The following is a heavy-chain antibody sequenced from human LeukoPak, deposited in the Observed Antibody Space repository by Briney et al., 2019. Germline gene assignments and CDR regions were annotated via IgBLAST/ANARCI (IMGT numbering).Heavy chain of an antibody. V-gene: IGHV1-18*01. CDR2: ISAYNGNT. J-gene: IGHJ3*02. CDR3: ARRYQNTAYYYGSGSYYNSRAFDI. Sequence: RASVKVSCKASGYTFTSYGISWVRQAPGQGLEWMGWISAYNGNTNYAQKLQGRVTMTTDTSTSTAYMELRSLRSDDTAVYYCARRYQNTAYYYGSGSYYNSRAFDIWGQGTMVTVSS. D-gene: IGHD3-10*01. CDR1: GYTFTSYG.